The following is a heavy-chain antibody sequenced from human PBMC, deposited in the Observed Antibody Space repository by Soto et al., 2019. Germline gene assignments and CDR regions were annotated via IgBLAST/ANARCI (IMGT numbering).Heavy chain of an antibody. Sequence: SETLSLTCTVSGGSISTRSSYWGWIRQPPGKGLEWIGYIYYSGSTNYNPSLKSRVTISVDTSKNQFSLKLSSVTAADTAVYYCARSSSVLGPSDYWGQGTLVTVSS. V-gene: IGHV4-61*05. CDR3: ARSSSVLGPSDY. D-gene: IGHD2-8*02. CDR2: IYYSGST. CDR1: GGSISTRSSY. J-gene: IGHJ4*02.